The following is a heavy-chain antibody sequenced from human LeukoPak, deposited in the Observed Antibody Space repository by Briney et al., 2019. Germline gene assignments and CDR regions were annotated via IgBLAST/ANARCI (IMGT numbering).Heavy chain of an antibody. V-gene: IGHV3-48*01. CDR2: ISSSTSTI. CDR3: ARAPTVLYYFDY. D-gene: IGHD4-11*01. J-gene: IGHJ4*02. CDR1: GFTFSSYA. Sequence: GGSLRLSCAASGFTFSSYAMSWVRQAPGKGLEWVSHISSSTSTIYYADSVKGRFTISRDNADNSLYLQMNSLRADDTAVYFCARAPTVLYYFDYWGQGTLVTVSS.